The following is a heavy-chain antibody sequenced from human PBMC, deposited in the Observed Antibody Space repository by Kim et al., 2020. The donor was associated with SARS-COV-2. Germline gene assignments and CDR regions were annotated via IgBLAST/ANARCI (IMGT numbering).Heavy chain of an antibody. CDR1: GGTFSSYA. J-gene: IGHJ4*02. D-gene: IGHD3-22*01. V-gene: IGHV1-69*13. Sequence: SVKVSCKASGGTFSSYAISWVRQAPGQGLEWMGGIIPIFGTANYAQKFQGRVTITADESTSTAYMELSSLRSEDTAVYYCARGTYYDSSGRSPPHPLSFDYWGQGTLVTVSS. CDR2: IIPIFGTA. CDR3: ARGTYYDSSGRSPPHPLSFDY.